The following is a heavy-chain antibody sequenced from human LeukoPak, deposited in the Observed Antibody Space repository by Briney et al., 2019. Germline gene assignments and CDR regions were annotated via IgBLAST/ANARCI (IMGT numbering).Heavy chain of an antibody. D-gene: IGHD2-15*01. Sequence: GGSLRLSCAASGSTFSNFAMHWVRQAPGKGLEWVAVISYDENHKYYADSVKGRFTISRDNSKNTLYLQMNSLRAEDTAVYYCARDLYCSGDSCYSGLKYWGQGTLVTVSS. CDR1: GSTFSNFA. CDR3: ARDLYCSGDSCYSGLKY. V-gene: IGHV3-30*04. CDR2: ISYDENHK. J-gene: IGHJ4*02.